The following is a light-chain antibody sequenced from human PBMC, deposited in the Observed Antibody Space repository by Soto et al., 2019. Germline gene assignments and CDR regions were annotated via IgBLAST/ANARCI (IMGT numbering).Light chain of an antibody. Sequence: EIVLTQSPATLSLSPGEGATLPCRASQSISSDLAWYQQKPGQAPRLLLYGASTRATGIPARFSGSGSGTEFTLTISSLQPDDFATYYCQQYSRSSEWTFGQGTKVDIK. CDR2: GAS. V-gene: IGKV3-15*01. CDR1: QSISSD. J-gene: IGKJ1*01. CDR3: QQYSRSSEWT.